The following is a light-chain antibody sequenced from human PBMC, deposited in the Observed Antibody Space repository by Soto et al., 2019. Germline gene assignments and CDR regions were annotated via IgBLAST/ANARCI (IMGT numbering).Light chain of an antibody. Sequence: QSALTQPASVSRSPGQSITVSCTGTSSDVGSDYLVSWYQQHPGKAPKRLIYEVSKRPSGVPNRCSRSKSGNTASLTISGLQAEDEADYYCCSSAGSSTFEGLYVFGTGTKATVL. CDR1: SSDVGSDYL. CDR3: CSSAGSSTFEGLYV. CDR2: EVS. J-gene: IGLJ1*01. V-gene: IGLV2-23*02.